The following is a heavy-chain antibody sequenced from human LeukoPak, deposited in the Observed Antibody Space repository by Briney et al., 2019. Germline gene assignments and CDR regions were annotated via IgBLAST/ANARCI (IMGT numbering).Heavy chain of an antibody. V-gene: IGHV3-23*01. J-gene: IGHJ4*02. Sequence: GESLRLSCAASGFTFSSYAMSWVRQAPGKGLEWASALCGSGRSIYYADSVKGRFTISRDNSKNTLYLQMNSLRAEDTAVYYCAKSTTTVTPYYFDYWGQGNLVTVSS. CDR1: GFTFSSYA. CDR3: AKSTTTVTPYYFDY. D-gene: IGHD4-17*01. CDR2: LCGSGRSI.